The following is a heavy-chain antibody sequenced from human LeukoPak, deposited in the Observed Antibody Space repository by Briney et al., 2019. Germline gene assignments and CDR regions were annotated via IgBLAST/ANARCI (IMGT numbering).Heavy chain of an antibody. Sequence: GGSLRLSCAASGFTFSSFWMHWVRQAPGKGLVWVSRINSVGSSTNYAASAKGRFTISRDNAKNTLYLQMNSLRAEDTAVYYCARERTSGWDAFDFWGQGTLVTVSS. J-gene: IGHJ4*02. CDR2: INSVGSST. CDR1: GFTFSSFW. D-gene: IGHD6-19*01. V-gene: IGHV3-74*01. CDR3: ARERTSGWDAFDF.